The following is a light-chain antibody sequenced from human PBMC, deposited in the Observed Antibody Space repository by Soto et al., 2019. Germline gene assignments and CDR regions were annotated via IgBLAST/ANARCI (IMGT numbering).Light chain of an antibody. CDR1: SSNIQYNS. CDR3: AAWDDSLNAWV. CDR2: GDN. V-gene: IGLV1-44*01. Sequence: QSVLTQPPSASGTPGQRVTISCSGSSSNIQYNSVNWCQQLPGTAPKLLIYGDNQRPSGVPDRFSGSKSGTSASLAVSGLQSEDEADYYCAAWDDSLNAWVFGGGTKLTVL. J-gene: IGLJ3*02.